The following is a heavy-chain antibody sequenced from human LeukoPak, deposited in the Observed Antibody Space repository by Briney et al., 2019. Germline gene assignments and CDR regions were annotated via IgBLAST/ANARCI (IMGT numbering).Heavy chain of an antibody. J-gene: IGHJ4*02. Sequence: ASVKVSCKASGYTFTSYDINWVRQATGQGLEWMGWMNPNSGNTGYAQKFQGRVTITRNTSISTAYMELSSLRSEDTAVYYCARHSYDSSGYYYFDYWGQGTLVTVSS. V-gene: IGHV1-8*03. D-gene: IGHD3-22*01. CDR2: MNPNSGNT. CDR1: GYTFTSYD. CDR3: ARHSYDSSGYYYFDY.